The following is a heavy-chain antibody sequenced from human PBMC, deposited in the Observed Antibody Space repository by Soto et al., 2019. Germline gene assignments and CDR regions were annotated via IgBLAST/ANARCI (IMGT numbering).Heavy chain of an antibody. CDR3: ARSPRSSPYFDY. CDR1: GYTFSNFW. V-gene: IGHV5-51*01. J-gene: IGHJ4*02. Sequence: LKISCRCSGYTFSNFWIAWVRHLPGKGLEWMGIIYPGDHETRYSPSFHGKVTISADKSINTAYLQWSSLEASDSAFYYCARSPRSSPYFDYWGQGALVTVSS. CDR2: IYPGDHET. D-gene: IGHD6-13*01.